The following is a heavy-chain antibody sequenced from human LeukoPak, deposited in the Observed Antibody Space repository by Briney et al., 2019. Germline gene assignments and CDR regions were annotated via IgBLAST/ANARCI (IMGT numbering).Heavy chain of an antibody. D-gene: IGHD6-13*01. CDR2: ITYNGIKK. CDR1: GFTFTSFA. J-gene: IGHJ4*02. CDR3: AKGTHRQQLPRGYFDY. V-gene: IGHV3-30*04. Sequence: GTSLRLSCAASGFTFTSFAFHWVRQAPGKGLEWVALITYNGIKKYNSDSVKGRFTISRDNSKNTLYLQMNSLRAEDTAVYYCAKGTHRQQLPRGYFDYWGQGTLVTVSS.